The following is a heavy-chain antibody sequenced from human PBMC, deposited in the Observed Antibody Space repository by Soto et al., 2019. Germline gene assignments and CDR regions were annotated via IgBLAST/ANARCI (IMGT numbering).Heavy chain of an antibody. CDR1: GGSFSGYY. D-gene: IGHD6-6*01. Sequence: PSETLSLTCAVYGGSFSGYYWSWIRQPPGKGLEWIGEINHSGSTNYNPSLKSRVTISVDTSKNQFSLKLSSVTAADTAVYYCARGAARGRGYYYSYMDVWGKGTTVTVSS. V-gene: IGHV4-34*01. CDR3: ARGAARGRGYYYSYMDV. J-gene: IGHJ6*03. CDR2: INHSGST.